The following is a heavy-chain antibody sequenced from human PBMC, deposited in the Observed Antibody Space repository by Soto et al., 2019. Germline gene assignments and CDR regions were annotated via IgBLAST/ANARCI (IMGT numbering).Heavy chain of an antibody. J-gene: IGHJ5*02. CDR2: IYHSGST. V-gene: IGHV4-30-2*01. Sequence: PSETLSLTCAVSGGSISSGGYSWSWIRQPPGKGLEWIGYIYHSGSTYYNPSLKSRVTISVDRSKNQFSLKLSSVTAADTAVYYRARDGRRGYSYGYGWFDPWGQGTLVTVSS. CDR3: ARDGRRGYSYGYGWFDP. CDR1: GGSISSGGYS. D-gene: IGHD5-18*01.